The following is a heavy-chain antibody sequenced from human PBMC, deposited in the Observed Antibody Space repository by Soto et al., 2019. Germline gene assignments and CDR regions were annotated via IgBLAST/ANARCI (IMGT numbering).Heavy chain of an antibody. CDR1: GGSFSGYY. Sequence: QVQLQQWGAGLLKPSETLSLTCAVYGGSFSGYYWSWIRQPPGKGLEWIGEINHSGSTNYNPSLKSRVTISVDTSKNQFSLKLSSVTAADTAVYYCARDIVVVTAAMQLNMDVCGKGTTVTVSS. CDR3: ARDIVVVTAAMQLNMDV. D-gene: IGHD2-2*01. V-gene: IGHV4-34*01. J-gene: IGHJ6*04. CDR2: INHSGST.